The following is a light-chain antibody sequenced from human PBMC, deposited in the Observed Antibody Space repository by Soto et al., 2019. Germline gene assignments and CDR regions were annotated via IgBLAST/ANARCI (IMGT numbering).Light chain of an antibody. J-gene: IGKJ3*01. Sequence: EIVLTQSPATLSVSPGERATLSCRASQSISSKLAWYQHKADQAPRLLIYGASTRATGIPARFSGSGFGTDFTLTITSLQSEDFAVYFCQQYNDWPPEVTFGPGTTVDVK. CDR2: GAS. CDR3: QQYNDWPPEVT. CDR1: QSISSK. V-gene: IGKV3-15*01.